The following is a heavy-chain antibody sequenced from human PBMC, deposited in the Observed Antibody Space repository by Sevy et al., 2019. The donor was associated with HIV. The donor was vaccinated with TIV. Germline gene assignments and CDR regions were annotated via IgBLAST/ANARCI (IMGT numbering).Heavy chain of an antibody. CDR1: GGSINSGDYY. CDR2: IFYSGST. J-gene: IGHJ4*02. Sequence: SETLSLTCTVSGGSINSGDYYWNWIRQPPGKGLEWIGYIFYSGSTYYNPSLKSRVAISLDKSKNQFSVKLTSVKGADTAVYYCVRSIAVAGTFALDNWGQGALVTVSS. D-gene: IGHD6-19*01. CDR3: VRSIAVAGTFALDN. V-gene: IGHV4-30-4*01.